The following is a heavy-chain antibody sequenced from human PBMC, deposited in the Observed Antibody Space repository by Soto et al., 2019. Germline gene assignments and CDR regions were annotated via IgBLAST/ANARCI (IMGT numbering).Heavy chain of an antibody. CDR1: GYTFTTYD. J-gene: IGHJ6*03. V-gene: IGHV1-8*01. Sequence: QVQLVQSGAEVKKPGASVKVSCKASGYTFTTYDINWVRQATGQGLEWMGWMNPNSGITGYAQKFQGRVTMTRNTSISTAYMELSSLRSDDTAVYYCARRVAAAGTYYYYYYMDVWGKGTTVTVSS. D-gene: IGHD6-13*01. CDR3: ARRVAAAGTYYYYYYMDV. CDR2: MNPNSGIT.